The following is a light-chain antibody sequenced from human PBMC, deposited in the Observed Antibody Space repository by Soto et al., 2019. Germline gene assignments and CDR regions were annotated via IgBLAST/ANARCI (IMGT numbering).Light chain of an antibody. V-gene: IGLV2-14*01. CDR2: DVS. CDR3: SSYTSSSTRV. J-gene: IGLJ1*01. CDR1: SSDVGAYNY. Sequence: QPALTQPASVSGSPGQSITISCTGTSSDVGAYNYVSWYQQHPGKAPKLMIYDVSNRPSGVSNRFSGSKSGNTASLTISGLQAEDEADYYCSSYTSSSTRVFGTGTKLTVL.